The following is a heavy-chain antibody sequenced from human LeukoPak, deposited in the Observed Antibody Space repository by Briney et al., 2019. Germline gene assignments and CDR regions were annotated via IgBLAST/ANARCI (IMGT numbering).Heavy chain of an antibody. Sequence: GGSLRLSCAASGFTFSSYAMHWVRQAPGKGLEWVAVISYDGSNKYYADSVKGRFTISRDNAKNSLYLQMNSLRAEDTAVYYCAKWELYSGFYYIDYWGQGTLATVSS. CDR2: ISYDGSNK. D-gene: IGHD1-26*01. CDR1: GFTFSSYA. J-gene: IGHJ4*02. V-gene: IGHV3-30-3*02. CDR3: AKWELYSGFYYIDY.